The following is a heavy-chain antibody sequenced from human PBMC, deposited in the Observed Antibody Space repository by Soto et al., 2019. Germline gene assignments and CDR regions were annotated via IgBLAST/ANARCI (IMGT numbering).Heavy chain of an antibody. CDR2: ISYDGSNK. J-gene: IGHJ4*02. CDR1: GFTFSSYG. V-gene: IGHV3-30*03. CDR3: ARLSGYSGYDFDY. Sequence: PGGSLRLSCAASGFTFSSYGMHWVRQAPGKGLEWVAVISYDGSNKYYADSVKGRFTISRDNSKNTLYLQMNSLRSEDTAVYYCARLSGYSGYDFDYWGQGTLVTVSS. D-gene: IGHD5-12*01.